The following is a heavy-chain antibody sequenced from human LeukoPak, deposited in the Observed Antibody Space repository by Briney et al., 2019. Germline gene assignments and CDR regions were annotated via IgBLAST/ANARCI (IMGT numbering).Heavy chain of an antibody. V-gene: IGHV3-23*01. Sequence: GGTLRLSCAASGFTFSSYAMSWVRQAPGKGLDWVSAISGSGCSTYYADSVNGRFTISRDNSKKTLYLQMNSLRAEDTAVYYCATPPMVYAITYYFDYWGQGTLVTVSS. J-gene: IGHJ4*02. CDR3: ATPPMVYAITYYFDY. CDR2: ISGSGCST. CDR1: GFTFSSYA. D-gene: IGHD2-8*01.